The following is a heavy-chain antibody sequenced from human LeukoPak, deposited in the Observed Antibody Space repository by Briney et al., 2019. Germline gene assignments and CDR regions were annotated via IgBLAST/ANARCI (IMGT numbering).Heavy chain of an antibody. J-gene: IGHJ5*02. CDR3: AKGGAYYDFSFDP. Sequence: GGPLRLSCAASGFTYKNYAMNRARQAPGKPLERVPTINGNAVATYYADSVRGRFTVSRGNSKNTLYLQMNSLRAEDTAIYYCAKGGAYYDFSFDPWGQGTLVTVSS. CDR2: INGNAVAT. D-gene: IGHD3-3*01. V-gene: IGHV3-23*01. CDR1: GFTYKNYA.